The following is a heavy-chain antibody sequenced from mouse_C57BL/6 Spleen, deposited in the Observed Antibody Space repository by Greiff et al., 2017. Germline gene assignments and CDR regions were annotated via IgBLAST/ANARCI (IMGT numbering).Heavy chain of an antibody. J-gene: IGHJ2*01. CDR2: IYPGDGDT. V-gene: IGHV1-82*01. D-gene: IGHD1-1*01. CDR1: GYAFSSSW. CDR3: AREGYYGSSLFDY. Sequence: QVQLQQSGPELVKPGASVKISCKASGYAFSSSWMNWVKQRPGTGLEWIGRIYPGDGDTNYNGKFKGKATLTADKSSSTAYMQLSSLTSEDSAVYFCAREGYYGSSLFDYWGQGTTLTVSS.